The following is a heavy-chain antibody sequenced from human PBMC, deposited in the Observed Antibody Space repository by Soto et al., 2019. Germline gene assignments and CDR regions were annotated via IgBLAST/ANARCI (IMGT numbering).Heavy chain of an antibody. D-gene: IGHD3-3*01. V-gene: IGHV1-46*02. CDR1: GCTLNTYY. Sequence: ASVKVSCKASGCTLNTYYMHWVRQAPGQGPEWMGIINPRGGGTTYAQNFQDRVTMTSDTSSSTVYMELSSLRSEDTAVYYCARGGGCYPYYYNLDVWGQGTTVTVSS. CDR3: ARGGGCYPYYYNLDV. J-gene: IGHJ6*02. CDR2: INPRGGGT.